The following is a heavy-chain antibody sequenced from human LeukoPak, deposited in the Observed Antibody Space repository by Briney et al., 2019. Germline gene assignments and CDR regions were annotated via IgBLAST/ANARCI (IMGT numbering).Heavy chain of an antibody. Sequence: GGSLRLSCAASGFTFSSYSMNWVRQAPGKGLEWVSSISSSSSYIYYADSVKGRFTISRDNAKNSLYLQMNGLRAEDTAVYYCAREGSIAAAGDYWGQGTLVTVSS. CDR2: ISSSSSYI. CDR3: AREGSIAAAGDY. CDR1: GFTFSSYS. V-gene: IGHV3-21*01. D-gene: IGHD6-13*01. J-gene: IGHJ4*02.